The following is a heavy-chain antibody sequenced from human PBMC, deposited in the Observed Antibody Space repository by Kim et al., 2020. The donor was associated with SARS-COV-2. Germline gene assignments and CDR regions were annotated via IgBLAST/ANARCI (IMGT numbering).Heavy chain of an antibody. CDR3: AKGSGYDSSGGYYFDY. V-gene: IGHV3-9*01. D-gene: IGHD3-22*01. CDR1: GFTFDDYA. Sequence: GGSLRLSCAASGFTFDDYAMHWVRQAPGKGLEWVSGISWNSGSIGYADSVKGRFTISRDNAKNSLYLQMNSLRAEDTALYYCAKGSGYDSSGGYYFDYWGQGTLVTVSS. J-gene: IGHJ4*02. CDR2: ISWNSGSI.